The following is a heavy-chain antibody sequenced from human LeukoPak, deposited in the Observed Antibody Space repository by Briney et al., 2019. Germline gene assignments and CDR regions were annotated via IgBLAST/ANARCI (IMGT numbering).Heavy chain of an antibody. V-gene: IGHV3-30-3*01. CDR2: ISFDGTNK. CDR3: ARGGWRAAVAGTVYHY. Sequence: GRSLRLSCEVSGFTFSSYAMHWLRQAPGKGLEWVALISFDGTNKYNGDSVKGRFTISRDNSKDTLYLQMNSLRGEDTAVYYCARGGWRAAVAGTVYHYWGQGTLVTVSS. J-gene: IGHJ4*02. CDR1: GFTFSSYA. D-gene: IGHD6-19*01.